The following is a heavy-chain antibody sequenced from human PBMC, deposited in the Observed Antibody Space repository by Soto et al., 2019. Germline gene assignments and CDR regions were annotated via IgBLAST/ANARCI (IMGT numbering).Heavy chain of an antibody. CDR1: GGTFSSSA. D-gene: IGHD5-18*01. Sequence: GASVKVSCKASGGTFSSSAISWVRHAPGQGLEWMGGIIPIFGTANYAQKFQGRVTITADESTSTAYMELSSLGSEDTAVYYCARIYAPAMVKKSDYYYYGMDVWGQGTTVTVSS. CDR3: ARIYAPAMVKKSDYYYYGMDV. V-gene: IGHV1-69*13. J-gene: IGHJ6*02. CDR2: IIPIFGTA.